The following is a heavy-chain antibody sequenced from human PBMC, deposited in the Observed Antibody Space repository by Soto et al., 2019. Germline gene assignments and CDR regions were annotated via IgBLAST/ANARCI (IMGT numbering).Heavy chain of an antibody. D-gene: IGHD5-12*01. CDR3: ARGTRNSGYGTGPGFYFYYNGMDV. Sequence: PSQTLSLTCGVYGGAFTAYYWRWIRQPPGKGLEYIGEINHSGTTNYSPCLKSRVSISIGTSKNHFSLTLSSVTVPYTAVYYCARGTRNSGYGTGPGFYFYYNGMDVWGQGTTVTVSS. CDR2: INHSGTT. J-gene: IGHJ6*02. CDR1: GGAFTAYY. V-gene: IGHV4-34*01.